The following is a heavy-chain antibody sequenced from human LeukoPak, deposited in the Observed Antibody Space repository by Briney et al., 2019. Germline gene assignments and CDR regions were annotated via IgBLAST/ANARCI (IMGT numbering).Heavy chain of an antibody. CDR1: GGSSGDW. D-gene: IGHD3-16*01. Sequence: PSGTLSLTCAVSGGSSGDWWSWARQPPGKGLEWIGEISPGGSPTYNPSLKSRVTMSLDKSKNHFSLHLTSVTAADTAVYFCAQHWGSWGQGTLVTVSS. CDR2: ISPGGSP. J-gene: IGHJ5*02. V-gene: IGHV4-4*02. CDR3: AQHWGS.